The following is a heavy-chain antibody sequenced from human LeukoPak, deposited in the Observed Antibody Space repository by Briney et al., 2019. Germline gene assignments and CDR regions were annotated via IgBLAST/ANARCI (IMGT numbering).Heavy chain of an antibody. CDR3: ASSYDSSQFDY. J-gene: IGHJ4*02. D-gene: IGHD3-22*01. V-gene: IGHV3-53*01. Sequence: GGSLRLSCAASGFTFDDYAMHWVRQAPGKGLEWVSVIYSGGSTYYADSVKGRFTISRDNSKNTLYLQMNSLRAEDTAVYYCASSYDSSQFDYWGQGTLVTVSS. CDR1: GFTFDDYA. CDR2: IYSGGST.